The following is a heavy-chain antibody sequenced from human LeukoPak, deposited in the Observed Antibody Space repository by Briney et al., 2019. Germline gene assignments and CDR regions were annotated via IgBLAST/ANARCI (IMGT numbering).Heavy chain of an antibody. D-gene: IGHD2-2*01. Sequence: SETLSLTCAVYGGSFSGYYWSWIRQPPGKGLEWSGEINHSGSTNYNPSLKSRVPISVDTSKNQFSLKLSSVTAADTAVYYCARGSRDPPIPAAPWYDFDYWGQGTLVTVSS. CDR2: INHSGST. J-gene: IGHJ4*02. CDR3: ARGSRDPPIPAAPWYDFDY. CDR1: GGSFSGYY. V-gene: IGHV4-34*01.